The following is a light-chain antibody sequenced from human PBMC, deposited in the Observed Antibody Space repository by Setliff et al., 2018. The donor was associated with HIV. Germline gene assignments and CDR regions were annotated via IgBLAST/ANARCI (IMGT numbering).Light chain of an antibody. CDR1: SSDVGFYNL. J-gene: IGLJ1*01. V-gene: IGLV2-23*01. CDR2: EGN. CDR3: CSYESTSTYV. Sequence: LTQPASVSGSPGQSITISCTGTSSDVGFYNLVSWYQHHPGKVPKLIIYEGNKRPSGVSNRFSGSKSSNTASLTVSGLQAEDEADYYCCSYESTSTYVFGTGTRSPS.